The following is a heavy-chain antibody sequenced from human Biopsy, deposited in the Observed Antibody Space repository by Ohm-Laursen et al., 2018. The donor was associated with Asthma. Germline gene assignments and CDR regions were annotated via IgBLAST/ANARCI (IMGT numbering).Heavy chain of an antibody. CDR3: TRTTTVTTTYAMDV. V-gene: IGHV3-53*01. J-gene: IGHJ6*02. D-gene: IGHD4-17*01. Sequence: GSLRLSCSATGFTFTDYWMHWVRQAPGKGLEWVSVIYNDGRAYYADSVKGRFTVSRDNSKNTLFLQMNSLRAEDTAVYYCTRTTTVTTTYAMDVWGRGTTVTVSS. CDR1: GFTFTDYW. CDR2: IYNDGRA.